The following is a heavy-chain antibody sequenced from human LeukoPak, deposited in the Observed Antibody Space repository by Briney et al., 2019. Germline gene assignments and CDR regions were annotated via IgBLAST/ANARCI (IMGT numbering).Heavy chain of an antibody. CDR3: ARVGYSFGYGDFDY. CDR2: VYYSGST. CDR1: GGSISSYY. D-gene: IGHD5-18*01. V-gene: IGHV4-59*01. Sequence: SETLSLXCTVSGGSISSYYWRWIRQPPGKGLEWIGYVYYSGSTTYNPSLKSRVTISVDTSKSQFSLKLSSVTAADTAVYFCARVGYSFGYGDFDYWGQGTLVTVSS. J-gene: IGHJ4*02.